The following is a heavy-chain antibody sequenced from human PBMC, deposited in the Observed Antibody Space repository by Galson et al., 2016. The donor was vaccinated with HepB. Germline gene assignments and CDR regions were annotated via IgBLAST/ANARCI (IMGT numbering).Heavy chain of an antibody. J-gene: IGHJ4*02. CDR1: GFIFSGYG. D-gene: IGHD2-2*02. CDR2: IWYDGSNK. Sequence: SLRLSCAASGFIFSGYGMHWVRQAPGKGLEWVAVIWYDGSNKYYADSVKGRFTISGDNSKNTLYLQMNSLRAEDTAVYYCARGGYCSSTSCYTGVDYWGQGALVTVSS. CDR3: ARGGYCSSTSCYTGVDY. V-gene: IGHV3-33*01.